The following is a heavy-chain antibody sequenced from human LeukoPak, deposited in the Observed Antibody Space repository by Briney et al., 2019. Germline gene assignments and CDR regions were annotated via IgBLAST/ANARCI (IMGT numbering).Heavy chain of an antibody. CDR3: ASLGSLPPYYFDY. J-gene: IGHJ4*02. Sequence: KSSETLSLTCAVYGGSFSGYYWSWIRQPPGKGLEWIGEINHSGSTNYNPSLKSRVTISVDTSKNQFSLKLSSVTAADTAVYYCASLGSLPPYYFDYWGQGTLVTVSS. CDR2: INHSGST. CDR1: GGSFSGYY. D-gene: IGHD7-27*01. V-gene: IGHV4-34*01.